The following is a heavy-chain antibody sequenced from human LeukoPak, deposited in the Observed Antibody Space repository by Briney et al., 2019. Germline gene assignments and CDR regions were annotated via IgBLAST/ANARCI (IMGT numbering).Heavy chain of an antibody. CDR2: ISADNGNT. V-gene: IGHV1-18*01. CDR1: GGAFSSYA. CDR3: ARVDILTGYYFFDS. J-gene: IGHJ4*02. Sequence: GASVKVSCKSSGGAFSSYAISWVRQAPRQGLEWMGWISADNGNTYYTKNFQGRVSMTTDTSTSTAYMEVRSLRSDDTAVFYCARVDILTGYYFFDSWGQGTLVTVSS. D-gene: IGHD3-9*01.